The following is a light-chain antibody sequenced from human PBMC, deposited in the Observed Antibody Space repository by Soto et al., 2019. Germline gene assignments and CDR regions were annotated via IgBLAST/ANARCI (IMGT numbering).Light chain of an antibody. CDR2: DVS. V-gene: IGLV2-11*01. J-gene: IGLJ2*01. CDR3: SSYAGSFYVL. Sequence: QSVLTQPRSVSGSPGQSVTISCTGTSSDVGGYNYVSWHQQHPGKAPKLMIYDVSKRPSGVPDRFSGSKSGNTASLTISGLQADDEADYYCSSYAGSFYVLFGGGTQLTVL. CDR1: SSDVGGYNY.